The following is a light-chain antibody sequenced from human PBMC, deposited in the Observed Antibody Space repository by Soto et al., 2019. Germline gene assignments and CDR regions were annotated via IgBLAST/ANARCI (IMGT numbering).Light chain of an antibody. Sequence: QSVFTQPPSLSGSPGQSITISFTGTSSDVGAYNYVSWYQHHPGKVPKLLIYEVTNRPSGVSDRFSGSKSGNTASLTISGLQAEDEADYYCSSKRDSSTLFVFGTGTKVTV. CDR1: SSDVGAYNY. V-gene: IGLV2-14*01. J-gene: IGLJ1*01. CDR2: EVT. CDR3: SSKRDSSTLFV.